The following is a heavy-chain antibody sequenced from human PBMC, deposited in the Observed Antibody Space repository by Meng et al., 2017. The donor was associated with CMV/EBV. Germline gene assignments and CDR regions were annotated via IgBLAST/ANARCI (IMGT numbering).Heavy chain of an antibody. D-gene: IGHD4-11*01. CDR2: ISSSSYI. J-gene: IGHJ6*02. CDR1: GSTFSSYS. V-gene: IGHV3-21*01. CDR3: ARDQTVTIGNYYYGMDV. Sequence: GGSLRLSCAASGSTFSSYSMNWVRQAPGKGLEWVSSISSSSYIYYADSVKGRFTISRDNAKNSLYLQMNSLRAEDTAVYYCARDQTVTIGNYYYGMDVWGQGTTVTVSS.